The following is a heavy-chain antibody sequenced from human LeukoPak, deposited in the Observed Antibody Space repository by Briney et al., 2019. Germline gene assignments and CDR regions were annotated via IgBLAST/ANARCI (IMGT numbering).Heavy chain of an antibody. CDR3: AYGDYLY. Sequence: SETLSLTCTVSGGSISSSSYYWGWIRQPPGKGLEWIGSIYYSGSTYYNPSLKSRVTVSVDTSKNQFSLKLSSVTAADTAVYYCAYGDYLYWGQGTLVTVSS. V-gene: IGHV4-39*01. J-gene: IGHJ4*02. D-gene: IGHD4-17*01. CDR2: IYYSGST. CDR1: GGSISSSSYY.